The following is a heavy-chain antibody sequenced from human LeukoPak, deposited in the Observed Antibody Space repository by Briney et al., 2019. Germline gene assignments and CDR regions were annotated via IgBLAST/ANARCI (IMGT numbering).Heavy chain of an antibody. Sequence: SETLSLTCTVPGGSIRSFYWSWVRQSAGKGLEWIGRVDTSGSTHYNPSLGSRVSMSLDTSKNQFSLNLSYVTVADTAVYYCARGLGGASYYMDVWGKGTTVTVSS. V-gene: IGHV4-4*07. CDR3: ARGLGGASYYMDV. CDR2: VDTSGST. D-gene: IGHD3-16*01. CDR1: GGSIRSFY. J-gene: IGHJ6*03.